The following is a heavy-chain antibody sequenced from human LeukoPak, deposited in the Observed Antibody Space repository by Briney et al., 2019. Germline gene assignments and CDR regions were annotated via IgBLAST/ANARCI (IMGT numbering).Heavy chain of an antibody. CDR3: AREGTYYDFWSGYLNFDY. Sequence: GGSLRLSCAASGFTFSSYSMNWVRQAPGKGLEWVSYISSSSSTIYYADSVKGRFTISRDNAKNSLYLQMNSLRAEDTAVYYCAREGTYYDFWSGYLNFDYWGQGTLVTVSS. D-gene: IGHD3-3*01. J-gene: IGHJ4*02. V-gene: IGHV3-48*01. CDR1: GFTFSSYS. CDR2: ISSSSSTI.